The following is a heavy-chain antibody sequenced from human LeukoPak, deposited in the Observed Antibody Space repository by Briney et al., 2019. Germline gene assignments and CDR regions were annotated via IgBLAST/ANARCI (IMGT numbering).Heavy chain of an antibody. CDR3: ARASELGYYFDY. CDR2: IKQDGSEK. J-gene: IGHJ4*02. D-gene: IGHD7-27*01. CDR1: GFTSSSYW. V-gene: IGHV3-7*03. Sequence: GGSLRLSCAASGFTSSSYWMSWVRQAPGKGLEWVANIKQDGSEKYYVDSVKGRFTISRDNAKNSLYLQMNSLRAEDTAVYYCARASELGYYFDYWGQGTLVTVSS.